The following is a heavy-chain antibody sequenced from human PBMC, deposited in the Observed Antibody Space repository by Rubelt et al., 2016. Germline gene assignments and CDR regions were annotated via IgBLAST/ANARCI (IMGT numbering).Heavy chain of an antibody. J-gene: IGHJ6*02. D-gene: IGHD1-26*01. V-gene: IGHV3-20*04. CDR2: ISWNGAGI. CDR3: ASPVYSGSHYYCYVMGV. CDR1: GFNFVDYG. Sequence: VPRGGSLRLSCATSGFNFVDYGISWVRQVPGKGLEWVSGISWNGAGIGYADSVEGRFSISRDYAKNSVHLQMNSLRVEDTAVYYCASPVYSGSHYYCYVMGVWGQGTTVTVSS.